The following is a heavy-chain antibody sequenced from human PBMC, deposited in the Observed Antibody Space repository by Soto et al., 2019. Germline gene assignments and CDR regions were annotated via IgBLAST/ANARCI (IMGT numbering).Heavy chain of an antibody. V-gene: IGHV1-18*01. J-gene: IGHJ5*02. CDR3: ARAMIAPPPDYWFDP. D-gene: IGHD3-22*01. CDR1: GYTFTSYG. Sequence: ASVKVSCKASGYTFTSYGISWVRQAPGQGLEWMGWISAYNGNTNYAQKLQGRVTITADESTSTAYMELSSLRSEDTAVYYCARAMIAPPPDYWFDPWGQGTLVTVSS. CDR2: ISAYNGNT.